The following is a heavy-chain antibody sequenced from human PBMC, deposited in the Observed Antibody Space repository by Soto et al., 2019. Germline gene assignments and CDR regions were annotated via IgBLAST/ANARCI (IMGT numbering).Heavy chain of an antibody. D-gene: IGHD3-3*01. V-gene: IGHV3-9*01. Sequence: EVQLVEYGGGVVQPGRSLRLSCIASGFIFDDYAIHWVRQVPGKGLEWVSGIDWNRATIGYADSVKGRFTLSRDNARNSVLLQMNSLRPEDTALYYCVKDVGSRHYDFTNFDPWGQGTLVTVSS. CDR3: VKDVGSRHYDFTNFDP. J-gene: IGHJ5*02. CDR2: IDWNRATI. CDR1: GFIFDDYA.